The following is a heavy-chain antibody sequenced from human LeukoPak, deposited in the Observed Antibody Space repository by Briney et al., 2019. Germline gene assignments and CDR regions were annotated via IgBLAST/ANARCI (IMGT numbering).Heavy chain of an antibody. J-gene: IGHJ1*01. CDR3: ARDQGSSSWSGYFQH. V-gene: IGHV3-48*04. Sequence: TGGSLRLSCAASGFTFSSYSMNWVRQAPGKGLEWVSYISSSSSTIYYADSVKGRFTISRDNAKNSLYLQMNSLRAEDTAVYYCARDQGSSSWSGYFQHWGQGTLVTVSS. CDR1: GFTFSSYS. D-gene: IGHD6-13*01. CDR2: ISSSSSTI.